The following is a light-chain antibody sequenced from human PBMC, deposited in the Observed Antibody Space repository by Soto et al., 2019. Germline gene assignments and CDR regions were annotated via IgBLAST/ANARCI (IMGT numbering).Light chain of an antibody. V-gene: IGKV1-5*03. CDR2: KAS. J-gene: IGKJ1*01. Sequence: DIQMTQSPSTLSASVGDRVTITCRASQSISSWLAWYQQKPGKAPNLLIYKASSLEGGVPSRFSGSGSGTEFTLTISSLQPEDFALYYCQQRADWPITFGQGTKVDIK. CDR3: QQRADWPIT. CDR1: QSISSW.